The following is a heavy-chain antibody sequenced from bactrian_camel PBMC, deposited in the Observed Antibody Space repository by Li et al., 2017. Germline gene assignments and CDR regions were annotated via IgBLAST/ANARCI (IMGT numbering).Heavy chain of an antibody. J-gene: IGHJ4*01. CDR2: ITNADLT. V-gene: IGHV3S53*01. CDR1: GDTYLYNG. CDR3: AARSPGTYCQTRYAYVY. D-gene: IGHD2*01. Sequence: HVQLVESGGGTARAGGSVRLSCVASGDTYLYNGVGWFRQGADKEREGVATITNADLTSYSDSVKGRFTISQDNAKNTLYLQMNSLKPEDSAMYYCAARSPGTYCQTRYAYVYWGQGTQVTVS.